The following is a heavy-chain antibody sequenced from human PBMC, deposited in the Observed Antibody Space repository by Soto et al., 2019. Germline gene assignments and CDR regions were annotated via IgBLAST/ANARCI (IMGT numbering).Heavy chain of an antibody. CDR2: IYHSGST. Sequence: SETLSLTCAVSGGSISSSNWWSWVRQPPGKGLEWIGEIYHSGSTNYNPSLKSRVTISVDTSKNQFSLKLSSVTAADTAVYYCARGGIVVVPAAMRSWNYWGQGTLVTVSS. D-gene: IGHD2-2*01. J-gene: IGHJ4*02. CDR1: GGSISSSNW. CDR3: ARGGIVVVPAAMRSWNY. V-gene: IGHV4-4*02.